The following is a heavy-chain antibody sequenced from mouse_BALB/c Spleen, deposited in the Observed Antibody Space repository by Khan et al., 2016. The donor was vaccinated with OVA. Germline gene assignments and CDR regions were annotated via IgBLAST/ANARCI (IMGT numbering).Heavy chain of an antibody. V-gene: IGHV1S135*01. J-gene: IGHJ3*01. CDR3: ARGTFDS. CDR1: GYSFTTYY. CDR2: IDPFNGGN. D-gene: IGHD3-3*01. Sequence: IQLVQSGPELMKPGASVKISCKASGYSFTTYYMHWVKQSHGKSLEWIGYIDPFNGGNDYNQKFKGKATLTVDKSSSTAYMHLSSLTSEDSAVYYCARGTFDSWGQGTLVTVSA.